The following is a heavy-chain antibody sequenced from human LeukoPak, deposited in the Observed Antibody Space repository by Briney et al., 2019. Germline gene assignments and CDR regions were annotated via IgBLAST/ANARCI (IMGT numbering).Heavy chain of an antibody. J-gene: IGHJ4*02. D-gene: IGHD1-26*01. CDR3: ALLPQWDPIDY. CDR2: ISYDGSNK. Sequence: GRSLRLSCAASGFTFSSYGMHWVRQAPGKGLEWVAVISYDGSNKYYADSVKGRFTISRDNSKNTLYLQMNSLRAEDTAVYYCALLPQWDPIDYWGRGTLVTVSS. CDR1: GFTFSSYG. V-gene: IGHV3-30*03.